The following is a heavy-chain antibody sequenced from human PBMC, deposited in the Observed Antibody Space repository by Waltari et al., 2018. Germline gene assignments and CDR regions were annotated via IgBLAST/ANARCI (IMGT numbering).Heavy chain of an antibody. Sequence: QVHLVQSGAEVKKPGASVTVSCKASENTFTDYHINWVRQAPGQGLEWMGWIKPNSGGTNFAQKFQGRVSMTRDTSITTAYLELSRLRSDDTAFYYCARAPVYTSGWYYFNYWGQGSLVTVSS. CDR3: ARAPVYTSGWYYFNY. D-gene: IGHD6-19*01. CDR1: ENTFTDYH. V-gene: IGHV1-2*02. J-gene: IGHJ4*02. CDR2: IKPNSGGT.